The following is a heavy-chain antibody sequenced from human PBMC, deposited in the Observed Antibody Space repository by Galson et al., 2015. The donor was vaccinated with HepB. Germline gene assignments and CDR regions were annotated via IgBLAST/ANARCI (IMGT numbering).Heavy chain of an antibody. J-gene: IGHJ4*02. D-gene: IGHD2-2*01. CDR2: INHSGST. V-gene: IGHV4-34*01. CDR1: GGSFSGYY. CDR3: ARGSPEDIVVVPAAPTRTYYFDY. Sequence: SETLSLTCAVYGGSFSGYYWSWIRQPPGKGLEWIGEINHSGSTNYNPSLKSRVTISVDTSKNQFSLKLSSVTAADTAVYYCARGSPEDIVVVPAAPTRTYYFDYWGQGTLVTVSS.